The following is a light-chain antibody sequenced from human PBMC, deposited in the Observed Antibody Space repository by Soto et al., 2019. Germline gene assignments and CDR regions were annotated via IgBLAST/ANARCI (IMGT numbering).Light chain of an antibody. V-gene: IGKV1-39*01. CDR3: QQYNNYPWT. J-gene: IGKJ1*01. Sequence: DIQMTQSPSSLSASVGDRVTITCRASQNIATYLKWYQQTPGKAPKLLIYTASTLQSGVPSRFSGSGSGTDSTLTISSLQPDDFSTFYCQQYNNYPWTFGQGTKVDIK. CDR2: TAS. CDR1: QNIATY.